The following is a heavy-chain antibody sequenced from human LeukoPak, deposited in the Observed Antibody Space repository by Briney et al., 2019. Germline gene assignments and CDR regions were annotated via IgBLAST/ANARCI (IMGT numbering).Heavy chain of an antibody. Sequence: SGGSLRLSCAASGFTFSSYAMSWVRQAPGKGLEWVSAISGSGGSTYYADSVKGRFTISRDNSKNTLYLQMNSLRAEDTAVYYCAKDHDYDILTGYYYYWGQGTLVTVSS. J-gene: IGHJ4*02. CDR2: ISGSGGST. D-gene: IGHD3-9*01. CDR3: AKDHDYDILTGYYYY. CDR1: GFTFSSYA. V-gene: IGHV3-23*01.